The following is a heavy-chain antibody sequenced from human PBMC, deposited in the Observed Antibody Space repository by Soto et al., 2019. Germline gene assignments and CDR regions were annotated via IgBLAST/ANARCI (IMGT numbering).Heavy chain of an antibody. D-gene: IGHD2-8*01. V-gene: IGHV6-1*01. Sequence: SQTLSRTCASSVDSVSTNSATWDFIQQSPSRGLEWLGRTYYRSKWYNDYAVSVKGRITINPDTSNNQLSLQLNSVTPDDTAVYYCARLIGNSWLESWGQGTLVTVSS. CDR2: TYYRSKWYN. CDR1: VDSVSTNSAT. CDR3: ARLIGNSWLES. J-gene: IGHJ5*01.